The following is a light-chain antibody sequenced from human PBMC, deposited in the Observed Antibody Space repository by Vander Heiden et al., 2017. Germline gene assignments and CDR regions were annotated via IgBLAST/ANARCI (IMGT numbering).Light chain of an antibody. CDR2: QDK. V-gene: IGLV3-1*01. CDR1: KLGDKH. CDR3: QAWDSSTFYV. Sequence: SYELTQPPSVSVSPGQTATITCSGDKLGDKHVCWYQQKPVQSPVLVIDQDKKRPSGIPERCSGSKSGNKATLSISGTQAMDEADYYCQAWDSSTFYVFGTGTRVTVL. J-gene: IGLJ1*01.